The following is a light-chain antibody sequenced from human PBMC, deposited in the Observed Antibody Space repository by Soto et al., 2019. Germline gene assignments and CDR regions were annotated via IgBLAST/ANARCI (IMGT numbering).Light chain of an antibody. J-gene: IGKJ1*01. CDR3: QQGYSNPWT. CDR1: QGISNW. CDR2: AAS. V-gene: IGKV1-12*01. Sequence: DVQVTQSPSSVSASIGDRVTITCRASQGISNWLAWYQQKPGKAPKLLIYAASNLQSGVPSRFSGSGSGTNFTLSLNSLQPEDFATYYCQQGYSNPWTFGQGTKVDIK.